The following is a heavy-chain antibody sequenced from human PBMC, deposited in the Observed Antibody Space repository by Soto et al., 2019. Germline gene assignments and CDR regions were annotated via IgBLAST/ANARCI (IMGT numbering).Heavy chain of an antibody. Sequence: EVQLLESGGGLVQPGGSLRLSCAASGFTFSNYGMSWVRQAPGKGLEWVSVISGSGGSTYYADSVKCRFTLSRDNSKNTVDLQMNSLRAEDTAVYYCAKDAPVGVPLLRDLHDWGQGTLVTVSS. CDR1: GFTFSNYG. CDR2: ISGSGGST. V-gene: IGHV3-23*01. J-gene: IGHJ1*01. CDR3: AKDAPVGVPLLRDLHD. D-gene: IGHD2-15*01.